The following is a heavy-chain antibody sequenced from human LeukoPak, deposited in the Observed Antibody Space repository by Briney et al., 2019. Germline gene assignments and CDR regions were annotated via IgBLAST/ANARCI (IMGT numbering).Heavy chain of an antibody. D-gene: IGHD3-10*01. CDR2: IYHSGST. J-gene: IGHJ4*02. V-gene: IGHV4-59*01. CDR1: GGSFSSYY. CDR3: ARDGYGGVDY. Sequence: PSETLSLTCAVYGGSFSSYYWSWIRQPPGKGLEWIGYIYHSGSTKYNPSLKSRVTISVDTSKKQFSLKLSSVTAADTAVYYCARDGYGGVDYWGQGTLVTVSS.